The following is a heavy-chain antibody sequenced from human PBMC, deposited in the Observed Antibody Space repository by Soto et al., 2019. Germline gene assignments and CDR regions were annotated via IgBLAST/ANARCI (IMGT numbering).Heavy chain of an antibody. Sequence: GGSLRLSCEASGFMFNHYAMAWVRQTPGRGLEWVSVISGSTGTTYYADSVKGRFTISRDNSKNTVYLQMNSLRVEDSALYSCAKVIVLGASTLEYWGPGTRVTVSS. J-gene: IGHJ4*02. D-gene: IGHD6-6*01. CDR1: GFMFNHYA. V-gene: IGHV3-23*01. CDR3: AKVIVLGASTLEY. CDR2: ISGSTGTT.